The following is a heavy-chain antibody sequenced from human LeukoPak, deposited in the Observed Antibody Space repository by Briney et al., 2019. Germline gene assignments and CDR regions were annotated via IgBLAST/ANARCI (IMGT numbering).Heavy chain of an antibody. CDR1: GFTFSSYS. J-gene: IGHJ4*02. V-gene: IGHV3-21*01. Sequence: GGSLRLSCAATGFTFSSYSMDWVRQAPGKGLEWVSSISSSSSYIYYADSVKGRFTISRDNAKNSLYLQMNSLRAEDTAVYYCAKGPIVVVPAATVIDYWGQGTLVTVSS. CDR3: AKGPIVVVPAATVIDY. CDR2: ISSSSSYI. D-gene: IGHD2-2*01.